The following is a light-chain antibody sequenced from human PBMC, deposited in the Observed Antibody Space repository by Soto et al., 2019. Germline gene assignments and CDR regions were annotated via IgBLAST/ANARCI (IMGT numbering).Light chain of an antibody. V-gene: IGLV2-8*01. CDR1: SSDVGGYNY. CDR2: EVT. J-gene: IGLJ2*01. CDR3: SSYAGSNIWV. Sequence: QSVLIQPPSASGSPGRSVTISCTGTSSDVGGYNYVSWYQQHPGKAPKLMIYEVTKRSSGVPDRFSASKSGNTASLTVSGLQAEDEADYYCSSYAGSNIWVFGGGTKLTVL.